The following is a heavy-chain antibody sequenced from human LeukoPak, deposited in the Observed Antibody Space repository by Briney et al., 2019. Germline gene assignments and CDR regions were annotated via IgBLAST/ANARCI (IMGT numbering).Heavy chain of an antibody. Sequence: PSETLSLTCTVSGYSISSGYYWGWIRQPPGKGLEWIGSIYHSGSTYYNPSLKSRVTISVDTSKNQFSLKLSSVTAADTAVYYCANGYSTHYFDYWGQGTLVTVSS. CDR1: GYSISSGYY. D-gene: IGHD1-26*01. J-gene: IGHJ4*02. CDR2: IYHSGST. CDR3: ANGYSTHYFDY. V-gene: IGHV4-38-2*02.